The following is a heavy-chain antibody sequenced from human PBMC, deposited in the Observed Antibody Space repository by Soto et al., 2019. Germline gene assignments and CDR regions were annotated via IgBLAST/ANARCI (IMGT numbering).Heavy chain of an antibody. CDR2: VYPDDSDT. J-gene: IGHJ4*02. V-gene: IGHV5-51*01. CDR3: ASPTYCSSTHYSPFDY. Sequence: PGESLKISCKGSGYNFINHWIAWVRQMPGKGLEWMGIVYPDDSDTRYSPSFQGQVTISADKSSSTAYLQGNSLEASDTAMYYCASPTYCSSTHYSPFDYWGQGTLVTVSS. CDR1: GYNFINHW. D-gene: IGHD2-2*01.